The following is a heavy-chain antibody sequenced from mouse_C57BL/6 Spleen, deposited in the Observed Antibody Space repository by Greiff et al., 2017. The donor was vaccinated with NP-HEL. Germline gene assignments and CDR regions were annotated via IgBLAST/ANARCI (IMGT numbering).Heavy chain of an antibody. J-gene: IGHJ2*01. CDR3: ARWGGYFDY. V-gene: IGHV1-80*01. CDR1: GYAISSSW. CDR2: IYPGDGDT. Sequence: QVQLQQSGAELVKPGASVKISCKASGYAISSSWMNWVKQRPGKGLEWIGQIYPGDGDTNYNGKFKGKATLTADKSSSTAYMQLSSLTSEDSAVYFCARWGGYFDYWGQGTTLTVSS.